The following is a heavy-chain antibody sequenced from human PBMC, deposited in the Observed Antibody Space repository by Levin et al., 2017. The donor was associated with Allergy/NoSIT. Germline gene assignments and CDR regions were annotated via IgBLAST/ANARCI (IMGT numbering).Heavy chain of an antibody. CDR1: GYTLTDFY. CDR3: ARGGHIAALYNFFDS. D-gene: IGHD6-6*01. J-gene: IGHJ5*01. V-gene: IGHV1-2*02. CDR2: INPNSGGT. Sequence: VASVKVSCKASGYTLTDFYIHWLRQAPGQGLEWMGWINPNSGGTKYEQKFQGRVTMTRDTSISTVYMELNSLRSDDTAVYYCARGGHIAALYNFFDSWGQGTLVTVSS.